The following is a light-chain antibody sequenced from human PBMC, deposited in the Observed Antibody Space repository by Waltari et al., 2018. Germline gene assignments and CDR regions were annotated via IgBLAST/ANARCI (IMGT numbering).Light chain of an antibody. CDR2: GNT. CDR1: SSNIRAGYD. J-gene: IGLJ3*02. Sequence: QSVLTQPPSVSGAPGQRVTISCTGGSSNIRAGYDVHWYQQVPGTAPKLLNYGNTNRPSGVPDRFSGSKSGTSASLAITGLQAEDEADYYCQSYDSSLSGWVFGGGTKLTVL. V-gene: IGLV1-40*01. CDR3: QSYDSSLSGWV.